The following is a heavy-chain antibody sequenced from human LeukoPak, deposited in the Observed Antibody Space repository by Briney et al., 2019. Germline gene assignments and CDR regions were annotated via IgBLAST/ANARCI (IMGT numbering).Heavy chain of an antibody. CDR2: TKSKTDGGTT. Sequence: GGSLRLSCAVSGFTFSYYEMNWVRQAPGKGLEWVGRTKSKTDGGTTDYAAPVKGRFTISRDDSKNTLYLQMNSLKTEDTAVYYCTTLGSGWLKNYWGQGTLVTVSS. J-gene: IGHJ4*02. D-gene: IGHD6-19*01. CDR1: GFTFSYYE. V-gene: IGHV3-15*01. CDR3: TTLGSGWLKNY.